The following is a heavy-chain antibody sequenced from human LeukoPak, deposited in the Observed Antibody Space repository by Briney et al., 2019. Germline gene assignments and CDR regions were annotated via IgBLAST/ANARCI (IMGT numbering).Heavy chain of an antibody. D-gene: IGHD4-17*01. CDR1: GFTFSDYY. Sequence: PGGSLRLSCAASGFTFSDYYMSWIRQAPGKGLEWVSYISSSGSTIYYADSVKGRFTISRDNAKNSLYLQMNSLRAEDTAVYYCARGETTVTDDAFDIWGQGTMVTVSS. CDR3: ARGETTVTDDAFDI. CDR2: ISSSGSTI. V-gene: IGHV3-11*01. J-gene: IGHJ3*02.